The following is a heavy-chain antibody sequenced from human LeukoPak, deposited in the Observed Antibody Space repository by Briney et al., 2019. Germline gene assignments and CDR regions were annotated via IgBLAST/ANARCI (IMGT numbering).Heavy chain of an antibody. J-gene: IGHJ5*02. CDR2: VGSSGDNT. D-gene: IGHD2-2*02. CDR1: GFTFSSYW. CDR3: AKAQYCGSTSCYTWFGP. Sequence: GGSLRLSCAASGFTFSSYWMSWVRQAPGQGLEWVSAVGSSGDNTYYADSVKARFTISRDNSKNTLYLQMRSLRAEDTAIYYCAKAQYCGSTSCYTWFGPWGQGTLITVSS. V-gene: IGHV3-23*01.